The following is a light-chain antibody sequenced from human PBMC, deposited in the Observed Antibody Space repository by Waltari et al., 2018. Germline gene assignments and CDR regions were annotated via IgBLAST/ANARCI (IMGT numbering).Light chain of an antibody. CDR2: GRI. Sequence: QSVLTQPPAVSGAPGQRVSIFCAGSSSNIGAAYHVHWYQQLPGTAPKLLIYGRINRPSGVPDRFSGSRSDTSASLAITGLQAEDEADYYCQSYDISLSGWVFGGGTKLTVL. CDR1: SSNIGAAYH. V-gene: IGLV1-40*01. J-gene: IGLJ3*02. CDR3: QSYDISLSGWV.